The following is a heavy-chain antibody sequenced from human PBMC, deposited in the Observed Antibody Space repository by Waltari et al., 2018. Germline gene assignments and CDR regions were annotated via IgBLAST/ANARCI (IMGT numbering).Heavy chain of an antibody. D-gene: IGHD2-8*01. CDR2: INHSGST. CDR3: ARFVVMVYARWNWFDP. J-gene: IGHJ5*02. CDR1: GGSFSGYY. Sequence: QVQLQQWGAGLLKPSETLSLTCAVYGGSFSGYYWSWIRQPPGKGLEWIGEINHSGSTNYNPALKSRVTISVDTSKNQFSLNLSSVTAADTAVYYCARFVVMVYARWNWFDPWGQGTLVTVSS. V-gene: IGHV4-34*01.